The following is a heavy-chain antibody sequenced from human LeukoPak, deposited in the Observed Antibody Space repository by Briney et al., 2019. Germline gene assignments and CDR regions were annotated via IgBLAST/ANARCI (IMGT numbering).Heavy chain of an antibody. CDR2: ITRSSIYI. V-gene: IGHV3-21*01. CDR3: ARVRYDSSGYYSLSDS. J-gene: IGHJ4*02. CDR1: GFTFSSYA. D-gene: IGHD3-22*01. Sequence: GGSLRLSCAASGFTFSSYAMSWVRQAPGKGLEWVSSITRSSIYIYYLDSLKGRFTISRDNAKNSLYLQMNSLRAEDTAVYYCARVRYDSSGYYSLSDSWGQGTLVTVSS.